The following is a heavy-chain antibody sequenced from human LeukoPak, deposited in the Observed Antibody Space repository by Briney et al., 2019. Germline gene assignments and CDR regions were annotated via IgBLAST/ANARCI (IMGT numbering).Heavy chain of an antibody. V-gene: IGHV3-9*01. CDR2: ISWNSGSI. D-gene: IGHD1-20*01. CDR3: AKDRHNWNYYYYMDV. J-gene: IGHJ6*03. CDR1: GFTFDDYA. Sequence: QPGRSLRLSCAASGFTFDDYAMHWVRHAPGKGLEWVSGISWNSGSIGYADSVKGRFTISRDNAKNSLYLQMNSLRAEDTAVYYCAKDRHNWNYYYYMDVWGKGTTVTVSS.